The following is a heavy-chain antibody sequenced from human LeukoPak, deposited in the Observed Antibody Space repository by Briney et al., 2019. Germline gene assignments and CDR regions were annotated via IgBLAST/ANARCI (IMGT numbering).Heavy chain of an antibody. V-gene: IGHV3-7*01. CDR3: GSLDSREDSTSRWGPLDI. D-gene: IGHD2-2*01. Sequence: GGSLRLSCAASGFTFSTYTMNWVRQAPGKGLEWVANIKQDGSEKYYVDSVKGRFTISRDNARNSLYLQMNSLRAEDTALYYCGSLDSREDSTSRWGPLDIWGQGTMVTVSS. J-gene: IGHJ3*02. CDR2: IKQDGSEK. CDR1: GFTFSTYT.